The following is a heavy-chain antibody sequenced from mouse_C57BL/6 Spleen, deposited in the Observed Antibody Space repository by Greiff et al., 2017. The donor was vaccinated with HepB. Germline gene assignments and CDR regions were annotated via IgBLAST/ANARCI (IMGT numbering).Heavy chain of an antibody. V-gene: IGHV3-6*01. CDR2: ISYDGSN. J-gene: IGHJ3*01. Sequence: EVKLQESGPGLVKPSQSLSLTCSVTGYSITSGYYWNWIRQFPGNKLEWMGYISYDGSNNYNPSLKNRISITRDTSKNQFFLKLNSVTTEDTATYYCARENSSEFFAYWGQGTLVTVSA. CDR1: GYSITSGYY. D-gene: IGHD3-2*02. CDR3: ARENSSEFFAY.